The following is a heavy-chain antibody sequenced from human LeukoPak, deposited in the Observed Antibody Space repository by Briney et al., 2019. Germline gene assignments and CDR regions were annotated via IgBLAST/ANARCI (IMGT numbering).Heavy chain of an antibody. J-gene: IGHJ4*02. Sequence: GGSLRLSCAASGFTFSSYSMNWVRQAPGKGLEWVSSISSSSSYIYYADSVKGRFTISRDNAKNSLYLQMNSLRAEDTAVYYCARSYSYGRFRYNSFDYWGREPWSPSPQ. CDR2: ISSSSSYI. CDR1: GFTFSSYS. D-gene: IGHD5-18*01. V-gene: IGHV3-21*01. CDR3: ARSYSYGRFRYNSFDY.